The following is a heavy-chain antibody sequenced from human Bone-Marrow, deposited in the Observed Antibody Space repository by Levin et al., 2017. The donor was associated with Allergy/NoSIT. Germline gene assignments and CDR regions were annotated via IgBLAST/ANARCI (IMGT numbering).Heavy chain of an antibody. CDR3: ARGQFGEYYYMDV. CDR1: GFTFGSKN. V-gene: IGHV3-21*01. D-gene: IGHD3-10*01. Sequence: GGSLRLSCAASGFTFGSKNMYWVRQAPEKGLEWVSSLSGDSTYIFYADSVKGRFTVSRDNARDSLYLQMNSLRVEDTAVYYCARGQFGEYYYMDVWGNGTTVSVSS. J-gene: IGHJ6*03. CDR2: LSGDSTYI.